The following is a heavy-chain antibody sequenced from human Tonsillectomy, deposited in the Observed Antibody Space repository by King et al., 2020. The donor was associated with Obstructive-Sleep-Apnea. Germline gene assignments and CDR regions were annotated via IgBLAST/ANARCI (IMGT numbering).Heavy chain of an antibody. CDR2: IDQGGSVK. V-gene: IGHV3-7*03. J-gene: IGHJ3*02. CDR1: GITFRNDW. D-gene: IGHD3/OR15-3a*01. CDR3: VRDFSPKGGTVYLDAFDI. Sequence: DVQLVESGGDLVHPGGSLRLACKASGITFRNDWMVWVRQAPGKGLEWVANIDQGGSVKHYAESVEGRFTISKDNAKNALFLQMNSLRAEDTAVYYCVRDFSPKGGTVYLDAFDIWGQGTKVTVSS.